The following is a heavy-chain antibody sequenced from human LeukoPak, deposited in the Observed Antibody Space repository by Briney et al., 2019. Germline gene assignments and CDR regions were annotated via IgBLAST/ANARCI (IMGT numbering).Heavy chain of an antibody. CDR2: INPNSGGT. V-gene: IGHV1-2*02. D-gene: IGHD5-24*01. CDR3: ASSDFEMATIPDYYMDV. CDR1: GYTFTGYY. J-gene: IGHJ6*03. Sequence: ASVKVSCKASGYTFTGYYMHWVRQAPGQGLEWMRWINPNSGGTNYAQKFQGRVTMTRDTSISTAYMELSRLRSDDTAVYYCASSDFEMATIPDYYMDVWGKGTTVTVSS.